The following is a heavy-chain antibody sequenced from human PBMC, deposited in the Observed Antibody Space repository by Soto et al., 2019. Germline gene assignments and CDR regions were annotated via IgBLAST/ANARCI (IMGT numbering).Heavy chain of an antibody. Sequence: TLSLTCTVSGASMRSGVYYWTWIRQSPGKGLEWIGYIYYSGSTYYNPSLESRVAISLDTSRSQFSLTLHSVTAADTAIYYCARDRHNNFFDPWGQGTLVTVSS. CDR1: GASMRSGVYY. D-gene: IGHD6-6*01. J-gene: IGHJ5*02. V-gene: IGHV4-31*03. CDR2: IYYSGST. CDR3: ARDRHNNFFDP.